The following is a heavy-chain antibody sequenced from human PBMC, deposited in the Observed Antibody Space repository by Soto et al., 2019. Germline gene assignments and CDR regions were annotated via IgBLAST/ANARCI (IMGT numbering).Heavy chain of an antibody. CDR1: GGSITRGGYY. Sequence: HVQLQESGPGLVKPSETLSLTCTVSGGSITRGGYYWSWIRQHPGKGLEWIGYIYNSGTTYYNPSLKSRVTISVDTSKKQFSLKLTSVTAADTAVYYCARDPAPWGQGTLVTVSS. CDR3: ARDPAP. V-gene: IGHV4-31*03. J-gene: IGHJ5*02. CDR2: IYNSGTT.